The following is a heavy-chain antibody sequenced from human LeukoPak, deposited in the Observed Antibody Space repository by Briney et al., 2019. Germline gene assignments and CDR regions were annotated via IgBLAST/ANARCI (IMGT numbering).Heavy chain of an antibody. CDR1: GFTFSSYG. CDR3: VRDTSNYGMDV. D-gene: IGHD2-2*01. J-gene: IGHJ6*02. V-gene: IGHV3-33*01. Sequence: PGGSLRLSCAASGFTFSSYGMHWVRQAPGKGLEWVAVIWYDGSNKYYADSVKGRFTISRDNSKNTLYLQMNSLRAEDTAAYYCVRDTSNYGMDVWGQGTTVTVSS. CDR2: IWYDGSNK.